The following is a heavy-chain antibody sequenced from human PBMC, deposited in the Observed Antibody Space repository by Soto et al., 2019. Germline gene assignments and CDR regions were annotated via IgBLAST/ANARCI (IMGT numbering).Heavy chain of an antibody. D-gene: IGHD3-16*01. V-gene: IGHV1-8*01. CDR1: GYTFTSYD. J-gene: IGHJ4*02. Sequence: QVPLVQSGAEVTKPGASVKVSCKASGYTFTSYDINWVRQATGQGLEWMGWMNPNSGNTGYAQKFQGRVTMTRNTSISTAYMKLSSLRSEDTAVYYCARVHNAYVWAAGYWGQGTLVTVSS. CDR2: MNPNSGNT. CDR3: ARVHNAYVWAAGY.